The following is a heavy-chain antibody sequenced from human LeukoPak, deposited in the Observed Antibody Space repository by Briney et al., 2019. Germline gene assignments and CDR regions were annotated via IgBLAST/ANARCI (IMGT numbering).Heavy chain of an antibody. Sequence: SETLSLTCTVSGGSISSYYWSWIRQPPGKGLEWIGYIYYSGSTNYNPSLKSRVTISVDTSKNQFSLKLSSVTAADTAVYYCARGDFWSGYGDYWGQGTLVTVSS. CDR1: GGSISSYY. CDR2: IYYSGST. D-gene: IGHD3-3*01. J-gene: IGHJ4*02. V-gene: IGHV4-59*08. CDR3: ARGDFWSGYGDY.